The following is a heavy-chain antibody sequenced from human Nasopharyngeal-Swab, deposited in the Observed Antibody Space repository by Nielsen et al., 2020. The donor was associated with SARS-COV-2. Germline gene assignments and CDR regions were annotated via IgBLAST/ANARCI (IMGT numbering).Heavy chain of an antibody. J-gene: IGHJ4*02. CDR3: ARGGPVAFDY. Sequence: ASVKVSCKASGFTFTTYDINWVRQASGQGPEWMGWMTPKTGYTGYAQKFQGRVTMTWNTSISTAYMDLSSLTSEDTAVNYCARGGPVAFDYWGQGSLVIVSS. D-gene: IGHD6-19*01. V-gene: IGHV1-8*01. CDR2: MTPKTGYT. CDR1: GFTFTTYD.